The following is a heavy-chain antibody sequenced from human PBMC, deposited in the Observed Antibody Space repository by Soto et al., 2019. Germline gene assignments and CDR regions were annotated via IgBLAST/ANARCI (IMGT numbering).Heavy chain of an antibody. J-gene: IGHJ4*02. D-gene: IGHD3-10*01. CDR1: GGSISSGGYS. Sequence: QLQLQESGSGLVKPSQTLSLTCAVSGGSISSGGYSWSWIRQPPGKGLEWIGYIYHSGSTYYNPSRKRRVTISVDRSKNQFSLQLSSVTAADTAVYYCAREHHVLPGGYFAYWGQGTLVTVSS. V-gene: IGHV4-30-2*01. CDR2: IYHSGST. CDR3: AREHHVLPGGYFAY.